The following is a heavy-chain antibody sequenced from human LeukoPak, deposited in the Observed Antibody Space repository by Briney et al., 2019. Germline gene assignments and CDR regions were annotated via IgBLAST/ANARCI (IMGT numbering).Heavy chain of an antibody. V-gene: IGHV1-69*01. J-gene: IGHJ4*02. CDR2: IIPIFGTA. CDR1: GGTFSSYA. Sequence: GSSVKVSCKASGGTFSSYAISWVRQAPGQGLEWMGGIIPIFGTANYAQKFQGRVTITADESTSTAYMELSSLRSEDTAVYYCARFVEFESAVTYFDYWGQGTLVTVSS. D-gene: IGHD4-23*01. CDR3: ARFVEFESAVTYFDY.